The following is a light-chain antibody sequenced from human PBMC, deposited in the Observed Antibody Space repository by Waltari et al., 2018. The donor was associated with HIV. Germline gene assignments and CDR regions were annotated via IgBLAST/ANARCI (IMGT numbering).Light chain of an antibody. V-gene: IGKV1-5*03. CDR3: QQYNSHSYT. Sequence: DVQMTQSPSTLSASVGDRVSITCRASQIIDYWLAWYQQKPGEPPKLLIYKTSYVESGGPTRFSGSGSGADFTLTIDGLQPEDFATYYCQQYNSHSYTFGQGTKLDIK. J-gene: IGKJ2*01. CDR2: KTS. CDR1: QIIDYW.